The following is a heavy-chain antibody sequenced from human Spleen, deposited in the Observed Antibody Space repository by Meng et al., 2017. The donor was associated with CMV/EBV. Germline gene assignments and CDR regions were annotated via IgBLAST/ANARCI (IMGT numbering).Heavy chain of an antibody. CDR2: LWYDGSNK. CDR1: GFTFTYYG. V-gene: IGHV3-33*01. J-gene: IGHJ3*02. CDR3: ARVGRYNWNYDAFDI. Sequence: GGSLRLSCAASGFTFTYYGMHWVRQAPGKGLEWVAGLWYDGSNKHYADSVKGRFTVSRDNSKNTLYLQMNSLRAGDTAVYYCARVGRYNWNYDAFDIWGQGTMVTVSS. D-gene: IGHD1-7*01.